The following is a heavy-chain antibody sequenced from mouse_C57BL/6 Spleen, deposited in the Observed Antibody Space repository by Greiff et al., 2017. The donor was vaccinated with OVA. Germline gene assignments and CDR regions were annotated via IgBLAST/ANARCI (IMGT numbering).Heavy chain of an antibody. CDR1: GYTFTSYW. D-gene: IGHD1-1*01. CDR2: IDPSDSAT. Sequence: QVQLQQPGAELVRPGSSVKLSCKASGYTFTSYWMHWVKQRPIQGLEWIGNIDPSDSATHYNQKFKDKATLTVDKSSSTAYMQLSSLTSEDSAVYYCARGGGSSYEGDAMDYWGQGTSVTVSS. V-gene: IGHV1-52*01. J-gene: IGHJ4*01. CDR3: ARGGGSSYEGDAMDY.